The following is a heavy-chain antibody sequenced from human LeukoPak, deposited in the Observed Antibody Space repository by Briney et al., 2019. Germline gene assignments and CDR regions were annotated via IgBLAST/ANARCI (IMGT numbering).Heavy chain of an antibody. CDR3: ARDSEYSSRIAFDS. CDR2: INQDGSER. CDR1: GFTFSSHW. J-gene: IGHJ3*02. Sequence: VGSLRLSCAASGFTFSSHWMTWVRQAPGKGLEWVANINQDGSERYYVDSVKGRFTISRDNSKNSLYLQMNSLRAEDTAVYYCARDSEYSSRIAFDSWGQGTIVTVSS. D-gene: IGHD6-13*01. V-gene: IGHV3-7*01.